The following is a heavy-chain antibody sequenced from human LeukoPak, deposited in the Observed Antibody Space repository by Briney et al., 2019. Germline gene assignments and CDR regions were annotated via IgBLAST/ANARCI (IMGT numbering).Heavy chain of an antibody. D-gene: IGHD2-21*02. CDR3: VSEATYCGGDCYGY. V-gene: IGHV3-53*01. Sequence: GGSLRLSCAASGFNVSSNYMSWVRQAPGKGLEWVSVIYRGGTTYYAESVTGRFTISRDNSKNTLYLQMNSLRGEDTAVYFCVSEATYCGGDCYGYWGQGTLVTVSS. CDR1: GFNVSSNY. CDR2: IYRGGTT. J-gene: IGHJ4*02.